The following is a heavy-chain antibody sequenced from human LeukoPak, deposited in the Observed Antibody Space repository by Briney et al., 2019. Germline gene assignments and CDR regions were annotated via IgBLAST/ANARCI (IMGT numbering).Heavy chain of an antibody. V-gene: IGHV3-11*04. CDR3: ARDRAAAGTYYYYYHYMDV. CDR2: ISSSGSTI. J-gene: IGHJ6*03. CDR1: GFTVSSNY. Sequence: SGGSLRLSCAASGFTVSSNYMSWIRQVPGKGLESVSYISSSGSTIYYADSVKGRFTISRDNAKNSLYLQMNSLRAEDTAVYYCARDRAAAGTYYYYYHYMDVWGKGTTVTVSS. D-gene: IGHD6-13*01.